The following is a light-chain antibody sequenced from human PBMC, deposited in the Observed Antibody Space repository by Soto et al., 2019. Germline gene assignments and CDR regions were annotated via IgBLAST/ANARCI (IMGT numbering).Light chain of an antibody. Sequence: SVLTHPASLSGSPRQSITISCTGSGRDIGAYNYVSWYQQHPGKAPKLIIYGVKNRPSGVSNRFSASKSAFTASLTISGLQAEDEADYYCSSYTTSYFYVFGPGTKVTVL. J-gene: IGLJ1*01. V-gene: IGLV2-14*01. CDR3: SSYTTSYFYV. CDR2: GVK. CDR1: GRDIGAYNY.